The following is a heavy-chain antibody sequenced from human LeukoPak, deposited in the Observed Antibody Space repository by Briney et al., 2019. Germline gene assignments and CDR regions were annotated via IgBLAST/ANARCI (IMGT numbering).Heavy chain of an antibody. J-gene: IGHJ4*02. Sequence: GGSLRLSCAASGFTFSSYSMNWVRQAPGKGPEWVSSISGSNTYIYYADSVKGRFTISRDNAKNSLYLQMNTLRAEDTAVYYCARDLGIVGATTPDYWGQGTLVTVSS. CDR1: GFTFSSYS. CDR3: ARDLGIVGATTPDY. V-gene: IGHV3-21*01. CDR2: ISGSNTYI. D-gene: IGHD1-26*01.